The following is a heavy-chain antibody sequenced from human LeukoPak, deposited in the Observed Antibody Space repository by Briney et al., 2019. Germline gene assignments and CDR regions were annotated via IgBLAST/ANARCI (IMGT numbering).Heavy chain of an antibody. CDR1: GGSFSGYY. CDR2: INHSGST. V-gene: IGHV4-34*01. D-gene: IGHD3-10*01. Sequence: SETLSLTCAVYGGSFSGYYWSWIRQPPGKGLEWIGEINHSGSTNDNPSLKSRVTISVDTSKNQFSLKLSSVTAADTAVYYCARVGVTMVRGVLYYYYYYMDVWGKGTTVTVSS. CDR3: ARVGVTMVRGVLYYYYYYMDV. J-gene: IGHJ6*03.